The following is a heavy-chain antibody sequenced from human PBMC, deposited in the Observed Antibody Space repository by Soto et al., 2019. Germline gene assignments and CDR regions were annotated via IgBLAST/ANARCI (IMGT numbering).Heavy chain of an antibody. CDR2: IKSKSEGGAT. CDR3: TTLTMIIVHLDY. V-gene: IGHV3-15*01. D-gene: IGHD3-22*01. Sequence: ELQLVESGGGLVRPGGSLRLSCAASGFTFSDAWMNWVRQAPGKGLEWVGRIKSKSEGGATDYAEPVKGRFIISRDDAKNMLYLQMNSLNTEDTAVYYFTTLTMIIVHLDYWGRGTLVTVSS. CDR1: GFTFSDAW. J-gene: IGHJ4*02.